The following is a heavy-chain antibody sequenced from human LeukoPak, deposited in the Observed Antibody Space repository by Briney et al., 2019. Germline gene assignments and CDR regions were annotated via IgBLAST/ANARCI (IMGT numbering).Heavy chain of an antibody. Sequence: SVKVSCKASGGTFSSYAISWVRQAPGQGLEWMGGIIPIFGTANYAQKFQGRVTITADKSTSTAYMELSSLRSEDAAVYYCARITRSDYDILTGLPLYYYYGMDVWGKGTTATVSS. CDR3: ARITRSDYDILTGLPLYYYYGMDV. V-gene: IGHV1-69*06. J-gene: IGHJ6*04. CDR1: GGTFSSYA. CDR2: IIPIFGTA. D-gene: IGHD3-9*01.